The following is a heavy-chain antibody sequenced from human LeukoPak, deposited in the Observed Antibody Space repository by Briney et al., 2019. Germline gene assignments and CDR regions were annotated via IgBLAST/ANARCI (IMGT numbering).Heavy chain of an antibody. Sequence: PGGSLRLSCAASGFTFNSYWMHWVREVPGKGPVWVSRINGDGSSTSYADSVKGRFTISRDNAKNTLYLQMNSLRVEDTAVYYCARVLAARPFDYWGQGTLVTVSS. CDR1: GFTFNSYW. J-gene: IGHJ4*02. V-gene: IGHV3-74*01. CDR2: INGDGSST. CDR3: ARVLAARPFDY. D-gene: IGHD6-6*01.